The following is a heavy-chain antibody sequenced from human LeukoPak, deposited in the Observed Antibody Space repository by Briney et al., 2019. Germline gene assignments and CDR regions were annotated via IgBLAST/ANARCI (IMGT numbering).Heavy chain of an antibody. CDR3: ARHGSRPAARNFPV. Sequence: NPSETLSLTCTVSGGSISSYYWSWIRQPPGKGLEWIGYIFYTGSTNYNPSLKSRVTMSVDTSKNQFSLKLSSVTAADTAVYYCARHGSRPAARNFPVWGQGTLVTVSS. J-gene: IGHJ4*02. V-gene: IGHV4-59*08. CDR2: IFYTGST. D-gene: IGHD2-2*01. CDR1: GGSISSYY.